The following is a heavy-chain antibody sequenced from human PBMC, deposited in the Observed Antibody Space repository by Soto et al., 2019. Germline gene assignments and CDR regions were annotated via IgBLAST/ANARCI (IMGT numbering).Heavy chain of an antibody. Sequence: GGSLRLSCAASGFMFSAYTMSWFRQAPGKGLEWLSSITSNSDHIDYADSVRGRFTVSRDNARKSLYLQTDSLGAEDTGVYYCATPYYYNHWGPGTLVTVSS. CDR1: GFMFSAYT. J-gene: IGHJ4*02. V-gene: IGHV3-21*01. CDR2: ITSNSDHI. CDR3: ATPYYYNH.